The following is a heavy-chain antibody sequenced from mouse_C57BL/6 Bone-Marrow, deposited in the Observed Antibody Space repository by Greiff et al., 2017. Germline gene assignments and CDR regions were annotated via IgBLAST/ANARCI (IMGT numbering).Heavy chain of an antibody. V-gene: IGHV1-9*01. Sequence: QVQLQQSGAELMKPGASVKFSCKASGYTFTGYGINWVKQRPGHGLEWIGEIFPGGGSTNYNEKFKGKATFTADTSSNTASMHLRSLTSGASAVYSWARRFAYWGPGTMVTVSA. CDR2: IFPGGGST. J-gene: IGHJ3*01. CDR3: ARRFAY. CDR1: GYTFTGYG.